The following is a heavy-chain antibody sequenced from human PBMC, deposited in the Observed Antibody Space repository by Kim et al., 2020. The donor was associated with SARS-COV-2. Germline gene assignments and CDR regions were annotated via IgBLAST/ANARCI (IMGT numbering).Heavy chain of an antibody. Sequence: SETLSLTCTVSGGSISSGGYYWSWIRQHPGKGLEWIGYIYYSGSTYYNPSLKSRVTISVDTSKNQFSLKLSSVTAADTAVYYCARGVIAGGVFDYWGQGTLVTVSS. D-gene: IGHD6-13*01. J-gene: IGHJ4*02. V-gene: IGHV4-31*03. CDR2: IYYSGST. CDR1: GGSISSGGYY. CDR3: ARGVIAGGVFDY.